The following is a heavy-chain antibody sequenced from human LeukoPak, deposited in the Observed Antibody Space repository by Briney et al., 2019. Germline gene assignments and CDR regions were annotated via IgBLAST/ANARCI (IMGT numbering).Heavy chain of an antibody. J-gene: IGHJ3*02. Sequence: PGGSLRLSCAASGFTFSNYWMHWVRQAPGKGLVWVSRINIDGSSTSYVDSVKGRFTISRDNAKNSLYLQMNSLRAEDTALYYCARASYYYDSSGYYYGYSAFDIWGQGTMVTVSS. D-gene: IGHD3-22*01. CDR2: INIDGSST. CDR3: ARASYYYDSSGYYYGYSAFDI. V-gene: IGHV3-74*01. CDR1: GFTFSNYW.